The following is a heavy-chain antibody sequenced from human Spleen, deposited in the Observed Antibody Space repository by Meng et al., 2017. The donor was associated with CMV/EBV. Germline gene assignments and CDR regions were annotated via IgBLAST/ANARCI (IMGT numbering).Heavy chain of an antibody. CDR2: IYYSGST. V-gene: IGHV4-39*07. CDR3: ARDYVSGSFDY. Sequence: SETLSLTCTVSGGSISSSSYYWGWIRQPPGKGLEWIGSIYYSGSTYYNPSLKSRVTIDTSKNQFSLKPSSVTAADTAVYYCARDYVSGSFDYWGQGTLVTVSS. CDR1: GGSISSSSYY. J-gene: IGHJ4*02. D-gene: IGHD6-6*01.